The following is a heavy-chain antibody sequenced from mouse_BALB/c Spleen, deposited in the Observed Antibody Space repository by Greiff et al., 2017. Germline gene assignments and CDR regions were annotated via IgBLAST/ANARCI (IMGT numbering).Heavy chain of an antibody. Sequence: EVKLVESGPGLVKPSQSLSLTCTVTGYSITSDYAWNWIRQFPGNKLEWMGYISYSGSTSYNPSLKSRISITRDTSKNQFFLQLNSVTTEDTATYYCARLLWGAMDYWGQGTSVTVSS. J-gene: IGHJ4*01. V-gene: IGHV3-2*02. D-gene: IGHD2-1*01. CDR2: ISYSGST. CDR1: GYSITSDYA. CDR3: ARLLWGAMDY.